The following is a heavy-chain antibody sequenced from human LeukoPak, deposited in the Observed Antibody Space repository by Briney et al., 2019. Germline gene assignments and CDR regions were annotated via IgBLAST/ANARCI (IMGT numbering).Heavy chain of an antibody. J-gene: IGHJ6*02. V-gene: IGHV1-69*13. CDR2: IIPIFGTA. CDR1: GGTFSSYA. D-gene: IGHD3-10*01. CDR3: ASGDRVYYYYGMDV. Sequence: SVRVSCKASGGTFSSYAISWVRQAPGQGLEWMGGIIPIFGTANYAQTFQGRVTITADESTSTAYMELSSLRSEDTAVYYCASGDRVYYYYGMDVWGQGTTVTVSS.